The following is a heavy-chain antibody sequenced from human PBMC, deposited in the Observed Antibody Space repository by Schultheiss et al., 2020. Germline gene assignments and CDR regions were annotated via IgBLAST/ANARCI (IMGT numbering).Heavy chain of an antibody. CDR3: TNGFSTYYYGMDV. CDR2: IYYSGST. J-gene: IGHJ6*02. V-gene: IGHV4-30-4*08. D-gene: IGHD3-3*01. CDR1: GGSISSGGYF. Sequence: SETLSLTCTVSGGSISSGGYFWSWVRQHPGKGLEWIGHIYYSGSTYYNPSLKSRVIISVDTSKNQFSLKLSSVTAADTAVYYCTNGFSTYYYGMDVWGQGTTVTVSS.